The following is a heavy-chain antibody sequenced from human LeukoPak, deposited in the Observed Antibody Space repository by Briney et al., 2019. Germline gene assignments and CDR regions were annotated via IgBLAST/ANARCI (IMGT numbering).Heavy chain of an antibody. V-gene: IGHV1-2*02. CDR2: INPDSGGT. D-gene: IGHD3-10*01. J-gene: IGHJ4*02. CDR1: GYTFTGYY. CDR3: ARAIRRGELERY. Sequence: ASVKVSCKASGYTFTGYYMHWVRQAPGHGLEWMGWINPDSGGTNYAQKFQGRVTMTRDTSINTAYMELSRLRSDDTAVYYCARAIRRGELERYWGQGTLVTVSS.